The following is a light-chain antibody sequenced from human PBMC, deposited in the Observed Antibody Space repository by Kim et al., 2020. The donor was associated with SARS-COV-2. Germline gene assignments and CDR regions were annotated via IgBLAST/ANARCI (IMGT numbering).Light chain of an antibody. CDR3: QQSYSTQDT. Sequence: DIQMTQSPSSLSASVGDRVTITCRASQSISSYLNWYQQKPGKAPKLLIYAASSLQSGVPSRFSGSGSVTDFTLTISSLQPEDFATYYCQQSYSTQDTFGQGTKLEI. J-gene: IGKJ2*01. CDR1: QSISSY. CDR2: AAS. V-gene: IGKV1-39*01.